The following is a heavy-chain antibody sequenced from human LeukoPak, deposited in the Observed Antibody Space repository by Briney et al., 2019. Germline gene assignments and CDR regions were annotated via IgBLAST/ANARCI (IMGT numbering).Heavy chain of an antibody. CDR2: ISGSGGST. V-gene: IGHV3-23*01. CDR1: GFTFSIFA. D-gene: IGHD2-21*02. Sequence: PGGSLRLSCAASGFTFSIFAMSWVRQAPGKGLEWVSGISGSGGSTYYADSVKGRFTISGDNSKNTVYLQMNSLRAEDTALYFCAKAQGDLRLGYWGQGSLVTVSS. CDR3: AKAQGDLRLGY. J-gene: IGHJ4*02.